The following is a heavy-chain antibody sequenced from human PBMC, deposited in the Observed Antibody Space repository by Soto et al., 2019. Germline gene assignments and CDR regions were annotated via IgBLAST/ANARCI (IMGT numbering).Heavy chain of an antibody. V-gene: IGHV1-69*01. J-gene: IGHJ5*02. D-gene: IGHD3-3*01. Sequence: QVQLVQSGAEVKKPGSSVKVSCKASGGTFSSYAISWVRQAPGQGLEWMGGIIPIFGTANYAQKFQGRVTITADESTSTAYMELSSLRSEDTAVYYCARGLIFGVVISLGWFDPWGQGTLVTVSS. CDR2: IIPIFGTA. CDR1: GGTFSSYA. CDR3: ARGLIFGVVISLGWFDP.